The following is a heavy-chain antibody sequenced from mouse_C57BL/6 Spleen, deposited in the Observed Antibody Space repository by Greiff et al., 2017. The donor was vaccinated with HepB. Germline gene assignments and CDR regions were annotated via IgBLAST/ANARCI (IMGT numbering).Heavy chain of an antibody. CDR2: IRSKSNNYAT. D-gene: IGHD2-2*01. V-gene: IGHV10-1*01. Sequence: EVKLMESGGGLVQPKGSLKLSCAASGFSFNTYAMNWVRQAPGKGLEWVARIRSKSNNYATYYDDSVKDRFTISRDDSESMLYLQMNNLKTEDPAMYYCVRPPYVYDSAWFAYWGQGTLVTVSA. J-gene: IGHJ3*01. CDR3: VRPPYVYDSAWFAY. CDR1: GFSFNTYA.